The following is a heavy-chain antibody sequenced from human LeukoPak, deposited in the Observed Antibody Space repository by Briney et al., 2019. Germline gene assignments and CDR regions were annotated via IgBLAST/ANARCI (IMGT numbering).Heavy chain of an antibody. D-gene: IGHD3-16*01. CDR3: ARGIRGGLDFYFYGMDV. Sequence: PGGSLRLSCAASGFTFSNYAMSWVRQAPGKGLEWVSSISSSGSYIYYADSVKGRITISRHNAEKWLFLQLDSLRAEDSAVYYCARGIRGGLDFYFYGMDVWGQGTTVTVS. CDR1: GFTFSNYA. CDR2: ISSSGSYI. V-gene: IGHV3-21*01. J-gene: IGHJ6*02.